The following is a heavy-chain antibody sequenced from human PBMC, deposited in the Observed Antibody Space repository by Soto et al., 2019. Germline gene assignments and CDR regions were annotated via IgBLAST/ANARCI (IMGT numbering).Heavy chain of an antibody. J-gene: IGHJ3*02. CDR2: IYYSGST. CDR3: ASCGGGDYVRYAFDI. V-gene: IGHV4-59*01. D-gene: IGHD4-17*01. Sequence: PSETLSLTCTVSGGSISSYYWSWIRQPPGKGLEWIGYIYYSGSTNYNPSLKSRVTISVDTSKNQFSLKLSSVTAADTAVYYFASCGGGDYVRYAFDIWGQGTMVTVSS. CDR1: GGSISSYY.